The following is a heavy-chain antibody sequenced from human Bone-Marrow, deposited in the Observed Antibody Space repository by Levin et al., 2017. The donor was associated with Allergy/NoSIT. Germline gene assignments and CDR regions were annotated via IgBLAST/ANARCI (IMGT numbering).Heavy chain of an antibody. Sequence: AGGSLRLSCAASGFTFSNYGMYWVRQAPGKGLEWVAIISYDGSNKYYPDSVKGRFTISRDNSKNTLYLQMNSLRSEDTAVYYCAKDLKNRRGGIAARGGYYGMDVWGQGTTVSVSS. CDR1: GFTFSNYG. V-gene: IGHV3-30*18. D-gene: IGHD6-6*01. CDR3: AKDLKNRRGGIAARGGYYGMDV. J-gene: IGHJ6*02. CDR2: ISYDGSNK.